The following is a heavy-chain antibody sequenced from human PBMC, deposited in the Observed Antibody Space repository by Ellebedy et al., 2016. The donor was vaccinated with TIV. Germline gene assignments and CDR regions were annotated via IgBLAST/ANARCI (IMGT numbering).Heavy chain of an antibody. D-gene: IGHD2-2*01. CDR1: GYTFTSCG. CDR2: ISAYNGNT. J-gene: IGHJ6*02. V-gene: IGHV1-18*01. Sequence: ASVKVSCXASGYTFTSCGISWVRQAPGQGLEWMGWISAYNGNTNYAQKLQGRVTMTTDTSTSTAYMELRSLRSDDTAVYYCARDVVVVPAAMVSYYYYYYGMDVWGQGTTVTVSS. CDR3: ARDVVVVPAAMVSYYYYYYGMDV.